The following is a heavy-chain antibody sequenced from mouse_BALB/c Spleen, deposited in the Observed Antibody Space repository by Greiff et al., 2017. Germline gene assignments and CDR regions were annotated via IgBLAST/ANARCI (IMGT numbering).Heavy chain of an antibody. J-gene: IGHJ2*01. D-gene: IGHD2-1*01. V-gene: IGHV5-12-1*01. CDR3: ARPIGNYSFDY. CDR1: GFAFSSYD. CDR2: ISSGGGST. Sequence: EVMLVESGGGLVKPGGSLKLSCAASGFAFSSYDMSWVRQTPEKRLEWVAYISSGGGSTYYPDTVKGRFTISRDNAKNTLYLQMSSLKSEDTAMYYCARPIGNYSFDYWGQGTTLTVSS.